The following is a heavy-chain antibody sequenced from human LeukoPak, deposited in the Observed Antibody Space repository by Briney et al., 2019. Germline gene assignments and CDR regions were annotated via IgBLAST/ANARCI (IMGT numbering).Heavy chain of an antibody. CDR1: GGSISSYY. CDR3: ARDQEQQLVDRDYYYYYYMDV. J-gene: IGHJ6*03. Sequence: SETLSLTCTVSGGSISSYYWSWIRQPAGKGLEWIGRIYTSGSTNYNPSLKSRVTMSVDTSKNQFSLKLSSVTAADTAVYYCARDQEQQLVDRDYYYYYYMDVWGKGTTDTISS. V-gene: IGHV4-4*07. CDR2: IYTSGST. D-gene: IGHD6-13*01.